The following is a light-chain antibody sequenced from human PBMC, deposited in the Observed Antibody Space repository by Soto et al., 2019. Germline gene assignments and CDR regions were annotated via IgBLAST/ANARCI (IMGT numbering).Light chain of an antibody. Sequence: TQSPSALSASVGDRVTLSCRASQGVSSYLAWYQQKPGQAPRLLIYDASNRATGIPARFSGSGSGTDFTLTISSLEPEDFAVYYCQQRSNWPPWTFGQGTKV. CDR3: QQRSNWPPWT. CDR1: QGVSSY. J-gene: IGKJ1*01. V-gene: IGKV3-11*01. CDR2: DAS.